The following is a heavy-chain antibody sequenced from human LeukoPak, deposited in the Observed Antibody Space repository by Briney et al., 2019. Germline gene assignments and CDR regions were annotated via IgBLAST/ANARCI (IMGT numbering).Heavy chain of an antibody. V-gene: IGHV3-23*01. CDR1: GFTFSSYG. D-gene: IGHD5-18*01. CDR3: AKKCGYSYGDPFDY. Sequence: GGALRLSCAASGFTFSSYGRSGGPQAPGKGGEWGSAISGSCTSTYYADSVKDRFTISRDNSKNTLYLQMNSLRAEDTALYYCAKKCGYSYGDPFDYWGQGTLVTVSS. J-gene: IGHJ4*02. CDR2: ISGSCTST.